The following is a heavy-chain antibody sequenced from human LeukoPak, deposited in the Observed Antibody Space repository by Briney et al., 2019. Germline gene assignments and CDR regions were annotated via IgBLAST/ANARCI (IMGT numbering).Heavy chain of an antibody. CDR3: ARVPYYYDSSGYGYFQH. CDR1: GGSISSSSYY. CDR2: IYYSGST. V-gene: IGHV4-39*07. D-gene: IGHD3-22*01. J-gene: IGHJ1*01. Sequence: SETLSLTCTVSGGSISSSSYYWGWIRQPPGKGLEWIGSIYYSGSTYYNPSLKSRVTISVDTSKNQFSLKLSSVTAADTAVYYCARVPYYYDSSGYGYFQHWGQGTLVTVSS.